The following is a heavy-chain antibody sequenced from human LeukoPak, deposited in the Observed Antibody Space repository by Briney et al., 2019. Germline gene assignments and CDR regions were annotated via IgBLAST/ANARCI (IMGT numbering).Heavy chain of an antibody. Sequence: SETLSLTCTVSGDSIRTYYWSWIRQPPGKGLEWIGRIYTSGSTNYNPSLKSRVTMSVDTSKNQFSLKLSSVTAADTAVYYCARYSYGSGRLFDYWGQGTLVTVSS. CDR3: ARYSYGSGRLFDY. CDR1: GDSIRTYY. CDR2: IYTSGST. J-gene: IGHJ4*02. V-gene: IGHV4-4*07. D-gene: IGHD5-18*01.